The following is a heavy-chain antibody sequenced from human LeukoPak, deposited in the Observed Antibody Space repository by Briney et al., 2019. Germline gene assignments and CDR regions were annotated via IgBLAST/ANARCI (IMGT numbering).Heavy chain of an antibody. CDR1: GGSISSSNW. CDR3: AIIAGYSSSWYFDY. V-gene: IGHV4-4*02. J-gene: IGHJ4*02. Sequence: SETLSLTCAVSGGSISSSNWWSWVRQRPGKGLEWIGEIYHSGSTNYNPSLKSRVTISVDKSKNQFSLKLSSVTAADTAVYYCAIIAGYSSSWYFDYWGQGTLVTVSS. CDR2: IYHSGST. D-gene: IGHD6-13*01.